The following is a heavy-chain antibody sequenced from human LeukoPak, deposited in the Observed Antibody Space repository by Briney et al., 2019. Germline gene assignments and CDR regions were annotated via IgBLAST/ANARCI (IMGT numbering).Heavy chain of an antibody. CDR2: ISSSGSTI. D-gene: IGHD6-19*01. CDR1: GFTFSSYE. CDR3: ARGGSSGWWDYYFDY. J-gene: IGHJ4*02. V-gene: IGHV3-48*03. Sequence: GGSLRLSCAASGFTFSSYEMNWVRQAPGKGLEWVSYISSSGSTIYYADSVKGRFTISRDNAKNSLYLQMNSLRAEDTAVYYCARGGSSGWWDYYFDYWGQGTLITVSS.